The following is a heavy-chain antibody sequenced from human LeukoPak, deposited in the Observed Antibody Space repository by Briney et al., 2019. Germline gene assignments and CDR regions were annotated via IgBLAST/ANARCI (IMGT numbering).Heavy chain of an antibody. V-gene: IGHV3-49*04. J-gene: IGHJ4*02. CDR3: TRVKPGRTSDY. Sequence: GGSLRLSCTASGLNFGDFPMSWVRQAPGKGLEWVGFIRGKDDGGTTEYAASVKGRFTISRDDSNSIAYLQMNSLKTEDTAVYYCTRVKPGRTSDYWGQGTLVTVSS. D-gene: IGHD2-15*01. CDR1: GLNFGDFP. CDR2: IRGKDDGGTT.